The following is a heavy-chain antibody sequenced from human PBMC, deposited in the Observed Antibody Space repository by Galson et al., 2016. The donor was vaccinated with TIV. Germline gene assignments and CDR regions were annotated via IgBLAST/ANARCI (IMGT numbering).Heavy chain of an antibody. D-gene: IGHD1-7*01. Sequence: SLRLSCAASGFTFSTYGMHWVRQAPGKGLEWVSIIWYDGSNKYYVDSVKGRFTISRENSKNTLYLQMNHLRAEDTAVYYCAKDGDLELSYAFDIWGQGTMVTVSS. J-gene: IGHJ3*02. CDR1: GFTFSTYG. V-gene: IGHV3-33*06. CDR3: AKDGDLELSYAFDI. CDR2: IWYDGSNK.